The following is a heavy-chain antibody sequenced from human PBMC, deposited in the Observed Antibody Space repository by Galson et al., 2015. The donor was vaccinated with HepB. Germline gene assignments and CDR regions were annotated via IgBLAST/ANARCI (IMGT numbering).Heavy chain of an antibody. CDR1: GYSFTYQA. D-gene: IGHD2-2*01. CDR2: INTKTGNP. V-gene: IGHV7-4-1*02. J-gene: IGHJ2*01. CDR3: ARKIGSSSSNWYFDF. Sequence: SVKVSCKASGYSFTYQAMNWVRQAPGQGLEWMGWINTKTGNPTYAQGFTGRFVFSLDTSVSTAYLHINSLKAEDTAVYYCARKIGSSSSNWYFDFWGRGTLVTVSS.